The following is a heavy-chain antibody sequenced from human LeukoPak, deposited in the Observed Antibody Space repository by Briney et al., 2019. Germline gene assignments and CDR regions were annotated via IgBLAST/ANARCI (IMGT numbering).Heavy chain of an antibody. V-gene: IGHV3-53*01. Sequence: GGSLRLSCAASGVTVSSNYMSWVRQAPGKGLEWVAVIYSGGSTYYTDSVKGRFTISRDNSKNPLYLQMNSLRAEDTAVYYCARGFLGVVTYDYWGQGTLVTVSS. J-gene: IGHJ4*02. CDR2: IYSGGST. D-gene: IGHD3-3*01. CDR3: ARGFLGVVTYDY. CDR1: GVTVSSNY.